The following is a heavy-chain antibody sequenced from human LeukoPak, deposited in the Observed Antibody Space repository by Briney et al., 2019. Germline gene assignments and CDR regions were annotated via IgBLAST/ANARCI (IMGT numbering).Heavy chain of an antibody. CDR1: GFTVSSNY. Sequence: PGGSLRLSCAASGFTVSSNYMSWVRQAPGKGLEWVANIKQDGSEKYYVDSVKGRFTISRDNAKNSLYLQMNSLRAEDTAVYYCARYSGRPIVVVRFGFTGFIDYWGQGTLVTVSS. D-gene: IGHD2-21*01. V-gene: IGHV3-7*01. CDR2: IKQDGSEK. CDR3: ARYSGRPIVVVRFGFTGFIDY. J-gene: IGHJ4*02.